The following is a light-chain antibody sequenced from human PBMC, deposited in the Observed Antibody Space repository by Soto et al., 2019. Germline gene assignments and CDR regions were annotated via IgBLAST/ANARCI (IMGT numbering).Light chain of an antibody. V-gene: IGLV2-8*01. CDR3: ISYAGSNRPA. J-gene: IGLJ2*01. CDR1: SSDVGGYNY. CDR2: DVN. Sequence: QSALTQPPSASGSPGQSVAISCSGISSDVGGYNYVSWYQQHPGKAPKLLIYDVNKRTSGVPDRFSGSKSGNTASLTVSGLQAEDEADYYCISYAGSNRPAFGGGTKPPS.